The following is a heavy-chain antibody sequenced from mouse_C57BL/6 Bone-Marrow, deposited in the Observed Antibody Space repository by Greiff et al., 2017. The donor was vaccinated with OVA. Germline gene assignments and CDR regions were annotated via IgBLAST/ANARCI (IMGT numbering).Heavy chain of an antibody. CDR2: IDPENGDT. CDR3: TNYGFAY. V-gene: IGHV14-4*01. CDR1: GFTIKDDY. J-gene: IGHJ3*01. D-gene: IGHD1-1*01. Sequence: DVHLVESGAELVRPGASVKLSCTASGFTIKDDYMHWVKQRPEQGLEWIGWIDPENGDTEYASKFQGKATITADTSSNTAYLQLSSLTSEDTAVYYCTNYGFAYWGQGTLVTVSA.